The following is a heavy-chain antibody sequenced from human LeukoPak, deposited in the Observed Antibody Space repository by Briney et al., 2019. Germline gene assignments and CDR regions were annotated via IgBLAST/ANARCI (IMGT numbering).Heavy chain of an antibody. CDR2: MNPNSGNT. CDR3: ARGRRPRSYYYYYMDV. J-gene: IGHJ6*03. V-gene: IGHV1-8*01. CDR1: GYTFTSYD. Sequence: GASVKVSCKASGYTFTSYDINWVQQATGQGLEWMGWMNPNSGNTGYAQKFQGRVTMTRNTSIGTAYMELSSLRSEDTAVYYCARGRRPRSYYYYYMDVWGKGTTVTVSS.